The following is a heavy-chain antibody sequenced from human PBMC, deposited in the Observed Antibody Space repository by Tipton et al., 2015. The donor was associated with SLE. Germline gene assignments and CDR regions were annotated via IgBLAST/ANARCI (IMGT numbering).Heavy chain of an antibody. D-gene: IGHD2-8*02. CDR1: GFSVNSKY. Sequence: SLRLSCAASGFSVNSKYMTWVRQAPGKGLEWVSVIYSGGDTAVADSVKGRFTTSRDTSKNRLYLHMNSLKPEDTAIYFCAIDLVYFYMDVWGKGTTVTVSS. CDR3: AIDLVYFYMDV. V-gene: IGHV3-53*05. CDR2: IYSGGDT. J-gene: IGHJ6*03.